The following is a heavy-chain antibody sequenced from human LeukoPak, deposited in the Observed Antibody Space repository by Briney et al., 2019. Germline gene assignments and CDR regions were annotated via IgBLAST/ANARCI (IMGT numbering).Heavy chain of an antibody. CDR1: GDSISNYY. J-gene: IGHJ3*02. Sequence: SETLSLTCTVSGDSISNYYWSWIRQPPGKGLEWIGYIYYVGSTNYNPSLKSRVTMSVDTSKNRFSLKLISVTAADTAVYYCARLGPVVPTANDAFDIWGQGTMVTVSP. CDR3: ARLGPVVPTANDAFDI. D-gene: IGHD2-2*01. V-gene: IGHV4-59*08. CDR2: IYYVGST.